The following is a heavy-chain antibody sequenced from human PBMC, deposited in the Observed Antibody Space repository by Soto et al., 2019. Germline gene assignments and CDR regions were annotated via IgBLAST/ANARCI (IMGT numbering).Heavy chain of an antibody. D-gene: IGHD3-9*01. Sequence: PSETLSLTCTVSGGSITSSSYYWGWIRQPPGKGLEWMGGIYYSGRSYYNPSLKSRVTMSVDTSKNQFSLKLSSVTAADTAVYYCARLRADILTGYYYYYGMDVWGQGTTVTVSS. CDR2: IYYSGRS. CDR1: GGSITSSSYY. J-gene: IGHJ6*02. V-gene: IGHV4-39*01. CDR3: ARLRADILTGYYYYYGMDV.